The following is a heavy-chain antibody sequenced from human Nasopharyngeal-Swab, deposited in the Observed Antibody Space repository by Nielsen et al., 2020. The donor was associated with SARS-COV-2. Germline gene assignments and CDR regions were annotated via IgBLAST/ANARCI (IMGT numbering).Heavy chain of an antibody. CDR2: ISGSGGST. D-gene: IGHD3-10*01. CDR1: GFTFSDYY. CDR3: AKGLSMVRGKYGMDV. Sequence: GGSLRLSCAASGFTFSDYYMSWIRQAPGKGLEWVSAISGSGGSTYYVDSVKGRFTISRDNSKSTLYLQMNSLRAEDTAVYYCAKGLSMVRGKYGMDVWGQGTTVTVSS. V-gene: IGHV3-23*01. J-gene: IGHJ6*02.